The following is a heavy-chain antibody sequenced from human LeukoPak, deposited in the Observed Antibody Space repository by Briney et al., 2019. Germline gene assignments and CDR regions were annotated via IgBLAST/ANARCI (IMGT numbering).Heavy chain of an antibody. CDR3: TTDPGYYYDSSGPGGG. CDR1: GFTFSNAW. Sequence: PGGSLRLSCAASGFTFSNAWMSWVRQAPGKGLEWVGRIKSKTDGGTTDYAAPVKGRFTISRDDSKNTLYLQMNSLKTEDTAVYYCTTDPGYYYDSSGPGGGWGQGTLVTVSS. D-gene: IGHD3-22*01. V-gene: IGHV3-15*01. CDR2: IKSKTDGGTT. J-gene: IGHJ4*02.